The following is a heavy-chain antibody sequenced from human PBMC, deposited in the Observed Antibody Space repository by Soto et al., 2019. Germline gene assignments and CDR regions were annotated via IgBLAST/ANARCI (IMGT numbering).Heavy chain of an antibody. CDR3: ARDDYASTGRNSGFDY. Sequence: QVQLVESGGGVVQPGRSLTLSCAASGFTFRNYAMHWVRQVRQAPGQGLEWVAVISYDGSNQFYADSVKGRFTISRDDSKNTLYLEMNSLRADDTAVYYCARDDYASTGRNSGFDYWGQGTLVTVSS. J-gene: IGHJ4*02. D-gene: IGHD3-22*01. CDR2: ISYDGSNQ. CDR1: GFTFRNYA. V-gene: IGHV3-30-3*01.